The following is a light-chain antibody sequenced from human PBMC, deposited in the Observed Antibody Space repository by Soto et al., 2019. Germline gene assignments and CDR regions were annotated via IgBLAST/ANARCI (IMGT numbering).Light chain of an antibody. Sequence: DIQMTQSPSSLSASVGDRVTITCRASQSISSYLNWYQQKPGKAPKLLIYAASSLQSGVPSRFSGSGSGTDFTLTISSLQPEDFATYYCQQSYSTPQFGQGTKVDNK. CDR3: QQSYSTPQ. CDR1: QSISSY. V-gene: IGKV1-39*01. J-gene: IGKJ1*01. CDR2: AAS.